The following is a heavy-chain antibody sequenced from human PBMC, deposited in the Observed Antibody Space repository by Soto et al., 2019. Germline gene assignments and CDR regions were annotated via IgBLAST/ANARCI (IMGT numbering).Heavy chain of an antibody. CDR1: GFTFDDYA. V-gene: IGHV3-9*01. J-gene: IGHJ1*01. CDR3: AKDSHPRDYPEYFQH. CDR2: ISWNSGSI. Sequence: GGSLRLSCAASGFTFDDYAMHWVRQAPGKGLEWVSGISWNSGSIGYADSVKGRFTISRDNAKNSLYLQMNSLRAEDTALYYCAKDSHPRDYPEYFQHWGQGTLVTVSS. D-gene: IGHD4-17*01.